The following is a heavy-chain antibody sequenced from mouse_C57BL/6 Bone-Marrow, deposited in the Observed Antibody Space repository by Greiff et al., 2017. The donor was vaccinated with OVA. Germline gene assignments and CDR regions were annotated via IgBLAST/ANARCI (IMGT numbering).Heavy chain of an antibody. D-gene: IGHD4-1*01. CDR3: ARRGAGTSFAY. J-gene: IGHJ3*01. Sequence: VQLQQSGPELVKPGASVKISCKASGYTFTDYYMNWVKQSHGKSLEWIGDINPNNGGTSYNQKFKGKATLTVDKSSSTAYMELRSLTSEDSAVYYCARRGAGTSFAYWGQGTLVTVSA. V-gene: IGHV1-26*01. CDR1: GYTFTDYY. CDR2: INPNNGGT.